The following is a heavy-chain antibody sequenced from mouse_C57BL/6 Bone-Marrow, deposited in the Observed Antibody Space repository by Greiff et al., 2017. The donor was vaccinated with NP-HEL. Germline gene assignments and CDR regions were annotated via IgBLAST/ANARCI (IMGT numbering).Heavy chain of an antibody. CDR1: GYTFTSYW. J-gene: IGHJ2*01. CDR3: ARGPELPYYFDY. CDR2: IDPSDSET. Sequence: QVQLQQPGAELVRPGSSVKLSCKASGYTFTSYWMHWVKQRPIQGLEWIGNIDPSDSETHYNQKFKDKATLTVDKSSSTAYMRLSSLTSEDSAVYYCARGPELPYYFDYWGQGTTLTVSS. V-gene: IGHV1-52*01.